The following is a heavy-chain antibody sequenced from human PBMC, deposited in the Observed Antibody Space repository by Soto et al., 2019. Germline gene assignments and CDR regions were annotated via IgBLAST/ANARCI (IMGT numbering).Heavy chain of an antibody. CDR2: INPGNGNT. J-gene: IGHJ2*01. V-gene: IGHV1-3*01. Sequence: QVQVVQSGAEVKKPGASVKGSCKASGYTFTSYAMHWVRQAPGQSLQWMGWINPGNGNTRYSQKFQGRVTITRDTSASTAYMELGSLRSEDTAVYYCARGASSVTTFYFDLWGRGTLVPVSS. CDR3: ARGASSVTTFYFDL. CDR1: GYTFTSYA. D-gene: IGHD4-17*01.